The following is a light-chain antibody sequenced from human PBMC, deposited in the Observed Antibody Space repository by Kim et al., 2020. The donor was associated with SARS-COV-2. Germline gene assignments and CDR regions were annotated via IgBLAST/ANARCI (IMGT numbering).Light chain of an antibody. Sequence: SPGERANLSCRASQSVSSNLAWYQQKPGQAPRLLIYGASTRATGIPARFSGSGSGTEFTLTISSLQSEDFAVYYCQQYNNWPPLTVGGGTKVDIK. CDR2: GAS. J-gene: IGKJ4*01. CDR1: QSVSSN. CDR3: QQYNNWPPLT. V-gene: IGKV3-15*01.